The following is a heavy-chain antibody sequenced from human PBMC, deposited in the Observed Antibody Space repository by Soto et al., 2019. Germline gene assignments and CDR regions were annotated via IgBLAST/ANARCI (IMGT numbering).Heavy chain of an antibody. D-gene: IGHD3-16*01. Sequence: GGSLRLSCAGSGFTFRTHTLVWVRQAPGKGLEWVSSISSGGTYLEYAHSVKGRFAISRDDAKNSVFLQMNSLKTDDTAVYYCVKGGEDITSPYGMDVWGQGTTVTVSS. J-gene: IGHJ6*02. CDR1: GFTFRTHT. CDR3: VKGGEDITSPYGMDV. CDR2: ISSGGTYL. V-gene: IGHV3-21*06.